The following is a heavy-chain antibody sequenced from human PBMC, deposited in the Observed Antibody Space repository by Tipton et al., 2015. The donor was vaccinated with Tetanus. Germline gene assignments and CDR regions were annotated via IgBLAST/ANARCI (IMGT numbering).Heavy chain of an antibody. J-gene: IGHJ4*02. V-gene: IGHV4-61*01. Sequence: LRLSCTVSGASVRSESYYWSWIRQPPGKGLEWIGYIYFNGTTKYNPALKSRVTISVDTSKKQFSLSLTSVTAADTAVYYCTRDAGDSGHWGQGTLVTVSS. CDR1: GASVRSESYY. D-gene: IGHD2-21*02. CDR3: TRDAGDSGH. CDR2: IYFNGTT.